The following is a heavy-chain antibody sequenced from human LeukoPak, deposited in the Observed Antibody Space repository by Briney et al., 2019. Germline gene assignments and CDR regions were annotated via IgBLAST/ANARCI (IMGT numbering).Heavy chain of an antibody. J-gene: IGHJ5*02. V-gene: IGHV3-30*02. CDR1: GFAFSTYG. CDR2: IRNDGNYK. CDR3: AKGPSSSGWYNWFDP. Sequence: GGSLRLSCAASGFAFSTYGMHWVRQAPGKGLEWVAFIRNDGNYKYYADSVKGRFTISRDNSKNTLYLQMNSLRAEDTAAYSCAKGPSSSGWYNWFDPWGQGTLVTVSS. D-gene: IGHD6-19*01.